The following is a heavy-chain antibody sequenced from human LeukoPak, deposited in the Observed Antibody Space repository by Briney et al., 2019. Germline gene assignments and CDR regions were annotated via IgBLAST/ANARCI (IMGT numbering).Heavy chain of an antibody. CDR3: AREDYSSSPGREGY. D-gene: IGHD6-6*01. V-gene: IGHV3-66*01. CDR1: GFTVSSNY. CDR2: IYSGGST. J-gene: IGHJ4*02. Sequence: PGGSLRLSCAAFGFTVSSNYMSWVRQAPGKGLEWVSFIYSGGSTYYADSVKGRFTISRDNSKNTLYLQMNSLRAGDTAVYYCAREDYSSSPGREGYWGQGTLVTVSS.